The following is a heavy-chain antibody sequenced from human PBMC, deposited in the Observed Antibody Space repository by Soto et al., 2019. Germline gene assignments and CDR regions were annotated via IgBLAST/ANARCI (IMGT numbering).Heavy chain of an antibody. Sequence: SETLSLTCAVSGGSISSGGYSWSWIRQPPGKGLEWIGYIYHSGSTYYNPSLKSRVTISVDRSKNQFSLKLSSVTAADTAVYYCARESEGSVAFDIWGQGTMVTVSS. CDR2: IYHSGST. CDR1: GGSISSGGYS. CDR3: ARESEGSVAFDI. V-gene: IGHV4-30-2*01. J-gene: IGHJ3*02.